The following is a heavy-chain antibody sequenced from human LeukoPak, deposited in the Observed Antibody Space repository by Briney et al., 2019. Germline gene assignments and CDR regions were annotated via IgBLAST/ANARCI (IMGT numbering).Heavy chain of an antibody. CDR2: IYHSGST. J-gene: IGHJ5*02. CDR3: ANAYPLAAPGPQCSPRWFHP. Sequence: SDTLPLTRAVSAYSIISGYYWGWIRQPPGKALESLGSIYHSGSTHYNPSLKSRVTLSITTSKNQFSLKLSSVTAADTAAYYRANAYPLAAPGPQCSPRWFHPWRPGTLVPVPS. D-gene: IGHD6-13*01. V-gene: IGHV4-38-2*01. CDR1: AYSIISGYY.